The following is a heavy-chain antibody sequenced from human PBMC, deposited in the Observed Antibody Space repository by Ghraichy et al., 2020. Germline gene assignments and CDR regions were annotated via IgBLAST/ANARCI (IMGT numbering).Heavy chain of an antibody. V-gene: IGHV1-18*01. J-gene: IGHJ6*03. D-gene: IGHD3-22*01. CDR1: GYTFTSYG. Sequence: ASVKVSCKASGYTFTSYGISWVRQAPGQGLEWMGWISAYNGNTNYAQKLQGRVTMTTDTSTSTAYMELRSLRSDDTAVYYCARLYYDSSGYYYYYYYIDVWGKGTTVTVSS. CDR2: ISAYNGNT. CDR3: ARLYYDSSGYYYYYYYIDV.